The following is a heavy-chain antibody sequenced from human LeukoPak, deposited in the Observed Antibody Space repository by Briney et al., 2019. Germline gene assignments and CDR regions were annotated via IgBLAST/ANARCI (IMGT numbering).Heavy chain of an antibody. CDR1: GYSFTTYG. D-gene: IGHD3-22*01. Sequence: ASVKVSCKASGYSFTTYGISWVRQAPGQGLEWMGWISGYTGDPNYAQKFQGRVTMTTDTSTTTAYMELRSLRSDDTAVYYCARVGIGYYDSSGYYPYYFDFWGQGTLVTASS. V-gene: IGHV1-18*01. CDR2: ISGYTGDP. CDR3: ARVGIGYYDSSGYYPYYFDF. J-gene: IGHJ4*02.